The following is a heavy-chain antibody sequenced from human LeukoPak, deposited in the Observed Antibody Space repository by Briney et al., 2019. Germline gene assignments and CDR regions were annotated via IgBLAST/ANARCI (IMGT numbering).Heavy chain of an antibody. D-gene: IGHD5-18*01. Sequence: ASVKVSCKXSGYTFTGYYMHWVRQAPGQGLEWMGWINPNSGGTNYSQKFQGRVTMTRDTSISTAYMELSRLRSDDTAVYYCARESTAMVTMDYWGQGTLVTVSS. CDR1: GYTFTGYY. V-gene: IGHV1-2*02. J-gene: IGHJ4*02. CDR3: ARESTAMVTMDY. CDR2: INPNSGGT.